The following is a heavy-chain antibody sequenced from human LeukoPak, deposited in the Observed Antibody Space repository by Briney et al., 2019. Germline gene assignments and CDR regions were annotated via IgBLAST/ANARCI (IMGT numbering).Heavy chain of an antibody. CDR1: GGSFSGYY. Sequence: SETLSLTCAVYGGSFSGYYWSWIRQPPGKGLEWIGEINHSGSTNYNPSLKSPVTISVDTSKNQFSLKLSSVTAADTAVYYCARARGYSYGPDAFDIWGQGTMVTVSS. CDR2: INHSGST. J-gene: IGHJ3*02. CDR3: ARARGYSYGPDAFDI. V-gene: IGHV4-34*01. D-gene: IGHD5-18*01.